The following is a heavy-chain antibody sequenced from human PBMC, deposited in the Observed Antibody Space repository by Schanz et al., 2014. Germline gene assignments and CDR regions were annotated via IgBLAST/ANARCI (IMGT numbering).Heavy chain of an antibody. CDR2: INPKDGGT. Sequence: QVQLLQSGAEVKKPGASVKVSCKASGYTFTGYYMHWVRQAPGQGLEWMGRINPKDGGTNYAQKFRGRVTMTRDTSITTAYMELSRLTSDDTAVYYCARKTPSTTYFYGLDVWGQGATVTVS. J-gene: IGHJ6*02. CDR3: ARKTPSTTYFYGLDV. CDR1: GYTFTGYY. V-gene: IGHV1-2*06. D-gene: IGHD1-1*01.